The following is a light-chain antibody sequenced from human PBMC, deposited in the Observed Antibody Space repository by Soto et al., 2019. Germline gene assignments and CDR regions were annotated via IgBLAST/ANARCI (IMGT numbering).Light chain of an antibody. V-gene: IGLV2-8*01. CDR3: SSYAGSNKV. CDR1: SSDLCGYNY. Sequence: QSALTQPPSASGSPGQSVTISCTGTSSDLCGYNYVSWYQQHPGKAPKLMIYEVSKRPSGVPDRFSGSKSGNTASLTVSGLQAEDEAYYYYSSYAGSNKVFGTGTKVTVL. CDR2: EVS. J-gene: IGLJ1*01.